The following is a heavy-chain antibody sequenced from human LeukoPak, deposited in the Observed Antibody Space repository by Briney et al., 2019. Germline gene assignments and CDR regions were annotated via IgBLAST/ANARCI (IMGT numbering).Heavy chain of an antibody. CDR3: ARGVRYFVLDGFGI. D-gene: IGHD3-9*01. V-gene: IGHV4-59*01. CDR1: GGSISEYY. CDR2: IYYSGST. J-gene: IGHJ3*02. Sequence: SETLSLTCTVSGGSISEYYWSWIRQPPGKGLEWIGYIYYSGSTNYNRSLKSRVTISVDTSKNQFSLKLSSVTAADTALYYCARGVRYFVLDGFGIWGQGTMVTVSS.